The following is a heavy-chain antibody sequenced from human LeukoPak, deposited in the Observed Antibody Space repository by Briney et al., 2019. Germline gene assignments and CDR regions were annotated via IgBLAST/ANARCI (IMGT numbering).Heavy chain of an antibody. CDR2: ISSSGTTI. V-gene: IGHV3-48*03. D-gene: IGHD6-13*01. Sequence: PGGSLRLSCAASGFTFSSYEMNWVRQAPGKGLEWVSYISSSGTTIYYADSVKGRFTVSRDNAKNSLYLQMNSLRDEDTAVYYCARDLAGLYGPFDYWAREPWSPSPQ. CDR1: GFTFSSYE. J-gene: IGHJ4*02. CDR3: ARDLAGLYGPFDY.